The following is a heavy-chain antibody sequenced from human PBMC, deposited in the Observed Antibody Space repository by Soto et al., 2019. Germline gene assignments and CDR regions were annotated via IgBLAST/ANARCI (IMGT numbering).Heavy chain of an antibody. D-gene: IGHD6-13*01. CDR3: ARHSGSSWSFFDS. Sequence: QVQLQESGPGLVKPSETLSLTCTVSGASISSYYWSWIRQPQWKGLEWIGYIYYSGTTNYNPPLKSRVTISVDTSKNQFSLKASSVTAADTAVYYCARHSGSSWSFFDSWGQGTLVTVSS. V-gene: IGHV4-59*08. CDR2: IYYSGTT. CDR1: GASISSYY. J-gene: IGHJ4*02.